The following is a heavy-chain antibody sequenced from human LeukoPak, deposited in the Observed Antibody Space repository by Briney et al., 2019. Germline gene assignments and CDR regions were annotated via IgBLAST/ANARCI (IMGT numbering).Heavy chain of an antibody. CDR2: ISAYNGIT. V-gene: IGHV1-18*01. J-gene: IGHJ5*02. CDR1: GYPYTSYG. Sequence: ASVKVSCKASGYPYTSYGISWVRQAPGQGLEWVGWISAYNGITKFSQRLQGRVNMTTDTSTNTAYMELRSLRSEDTAVYYCAREGTKEDNWFDPWGQGTLVTVSS. D-gene: IGHD1-1*01. CDR3: AREGTKEDNWFDP.